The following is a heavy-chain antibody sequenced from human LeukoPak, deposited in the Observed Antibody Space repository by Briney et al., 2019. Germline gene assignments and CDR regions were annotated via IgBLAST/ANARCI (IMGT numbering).Heavy chain of an antibody. Sequence: PSETLSLTCTVFGGSISSYYWSWIRQPPGKGLEWIGYIYYSGSTNYNPSLKSRVTISVDTSKNQFSLKLSSVTAADTAVYYCARDSYYYDSSGYSGLDYWGQGTLVTVSS. J-gene: IGHJ4*02. CDR2: IYYSGST. CDR3: ARDSYYYDSSGYSGLDY. CDR1: GGSISSYY. V-gene: IGHV4-59*01. D-gene: IGHD3-22*01.